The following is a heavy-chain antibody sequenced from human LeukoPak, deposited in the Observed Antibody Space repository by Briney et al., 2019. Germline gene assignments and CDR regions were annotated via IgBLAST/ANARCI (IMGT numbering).Heavy chain of an antibody. CDR1: GYTFTGYA. Sequence: ASVKVSCKASGYTFTGYAMHWVRQVPGQRLEWMGWINAGNGNTKYSQKFQGRVTITRDTSASTAYMELSSLRSEDTAVYYCARDGPARVVVPAELDYWGQGTLVTVSS. J-gene: IGHJ4*02. CDR3: ARDGPARVVVPAELDY. CDR2: INAGNGNT. V-gene: IGHV1-3*01. D-gene: IGHD2-2*01.